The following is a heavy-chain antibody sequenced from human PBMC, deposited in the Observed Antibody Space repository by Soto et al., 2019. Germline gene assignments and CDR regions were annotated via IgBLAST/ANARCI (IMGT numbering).Heavy chain of an antibody. CDR2: IYHSGST. J-gene: IGHJ4*02. Sequence: SETLSLTCAVSGGSISSGGYSWSWIRQPPGKGLEWIGYIYHSGSTYYNPSLKSRVTISVDRSKNQFSLKLSSVTAADTAVYYCARGVDTAMVRGFFDYWGKGTLVTVSS. CDR1: GGSISSGGYS. D-gene: IGHD5-18*01. V-gene: IGHV4-30-2*01. CDR3: ARGVDTAMVRGFFDY.